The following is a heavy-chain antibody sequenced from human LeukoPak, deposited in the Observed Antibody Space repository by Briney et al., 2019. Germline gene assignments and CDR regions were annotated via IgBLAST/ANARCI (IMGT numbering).Heavy chain of an antibody. D-gene: IGHD2-21*02. J-gene: IGHJ4*02. CDR3: ARRYSGGGCYNY. CDR2: INHSGST. V-gene: IGHV4-34*01. CDR1: GGSFSDYY. Sequence: PSETLSLTCAVYGGSFSDYYWTWIRQPSGKGLEWIGEINHSGSTNHNPSLKSRVTISVDTTKIQFPMKLRSVTAADTAVYYCARRYSGGGCYNYWGQGTLITVSS.